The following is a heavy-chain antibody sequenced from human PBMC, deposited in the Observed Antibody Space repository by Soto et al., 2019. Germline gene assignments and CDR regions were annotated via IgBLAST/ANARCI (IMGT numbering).Heavy chain of an antibody. V-gene: IGHV1-69*13. D-gene: IGHD1-26*01. CDR2: IIPIFGTA. CDR1: GGTFSSYA. J-gene: IGHJ5*02. Sequence: GASVKVSCKASGGTFSSYAISWVRQAPGQGLEWMGGIIPIFGTANYAQKFQGRVTITADESTSTAYMELSSLRSEDTAVYYCARDRSGYSGSYLRTNWFDPWGQGTLVTVSS. CDR3: ARDRSGYSGSYLRTNWFDP.